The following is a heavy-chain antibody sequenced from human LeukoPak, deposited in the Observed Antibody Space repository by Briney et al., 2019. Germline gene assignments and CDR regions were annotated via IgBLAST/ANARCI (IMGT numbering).Heavy chain of an antibody. Sequence: SQTLSLTCTVSGGSISSGGYYWSWIRQTPGKGLEWVASIYYSGNTYYNPSLESRVTISVDTSKNQFSLKLSSVTAADTAVYYCARQNPYSSSSFYYYMDVWGKGTTVTVSS. CDR3: ARQNPYSSSSFYYYMDV. CDR1: GGSISSGGYY. J-gene: IGHJ6*03. CDR2: IYYSGNT. V-gene: IGHV4-39*01. D-gene: IGHD6-6*01.